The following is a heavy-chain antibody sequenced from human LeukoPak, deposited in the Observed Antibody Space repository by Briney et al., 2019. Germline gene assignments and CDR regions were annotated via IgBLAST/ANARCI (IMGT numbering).Heavy chain of an antibody. CDR3: ARLAAIGGYSRHYYMDV. CDR1: GGSISSYH. D-gene: IGHD4-11*01. CDR2: IYSSGST. Sequence: SVTLSLTCTVSGGSISSYHWGWIRQPPGGGLEWIGYIYSSGSTNYSPTLKSRVTISVDTSRNQFSLKLSSVTTADTAVYYCARLAAIGGYSRHYYMDVWGKGTTVTVSS. J-gene: IGHJ6*03. V-gene: IGHV4-4*09.